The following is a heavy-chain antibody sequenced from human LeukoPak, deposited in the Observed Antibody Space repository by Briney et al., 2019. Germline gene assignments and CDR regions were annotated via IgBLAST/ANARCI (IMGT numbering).Heavy chain of an antibody. V-gene: IGHV4-39*01. CDR3: ARPDSRGWFDY. D-gene: IGHD6-19*01. Sequence: SETQSLTCTVSGGSISSSSYYWVWIRQPPGKGLEWIGSIYYSGSTYYNPSLNSRVTISVDTSKNQFSLKLSSVTAADTAVYYCARPDSRGWFDYWGQGTLLTLFS. CDR2: IYYSGST. CDR1: GGSISSSSYY. J-gene: IGHJ4*02.